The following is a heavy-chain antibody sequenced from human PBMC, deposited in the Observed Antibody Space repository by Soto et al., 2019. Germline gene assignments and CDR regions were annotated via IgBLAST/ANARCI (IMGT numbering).Heavy chain of an antibody. V-gene: IGHV3-74*01. CDR3: ARGGGGSYYFSSGVGFDY. J-gene: IGHJ4*02. Sequence: GGSLRLSCAASGFSFSSYWMHWVRQAPGKGLVWVSRINSDGSGTSYADSVKGRFTISRDNAKNTLYLQMNSLRAGDTAVYYCARGGGGSYYFSSGVGFDYWGQGTLVTVSS. D-gene: IGHD1-26*01. CDR2: INSDGSGT. CDR1: GFSFSSYW.